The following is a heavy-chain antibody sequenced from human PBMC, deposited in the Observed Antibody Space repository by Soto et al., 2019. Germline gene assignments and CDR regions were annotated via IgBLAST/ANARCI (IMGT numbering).Heavy chain of an antibody. J-gene: IGHJ5*02. CDR2: IYYSGSS. CDR3: ARSVDP. V-gene: IGHV4-59*12. CDR1: GGSISSYY. Sequence: SETLSLTCTVSGGSISSYYLSWIRQPPGKGLEWIGYIYYSGSSNYNPSLKSRVTISVDTSKNQFSLKLSSVTAADTAVYYCARSVDPWGQGTLVTVSS.